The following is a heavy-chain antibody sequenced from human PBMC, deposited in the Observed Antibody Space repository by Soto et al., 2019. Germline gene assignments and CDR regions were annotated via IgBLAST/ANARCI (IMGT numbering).Heavy chain of an antibody. CDR1: GFTFSSYA. CDR3: AKGSARITMVRGVIMPLYYYYGMDV. CDR2: ISGSGGST. V-gene: IGHV3-23*01. D-gene: IGHD3-10*01. Sequence: EVPLLESGGGLVQPGGSLRLSCAASGFTFSSYAMSWVRQAPGKGLEWVSAISGSGGSTYYADSVKGRFTISRDNSKNTLYLQMNSLRAEDTAVYYCAKGSARITMVRGVIMPLYYYYGMDVWGQGTTVTVSS. J-gene: IGHJ6*02.